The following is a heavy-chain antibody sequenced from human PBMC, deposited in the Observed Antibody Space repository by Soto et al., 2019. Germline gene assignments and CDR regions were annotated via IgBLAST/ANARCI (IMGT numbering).Heavy chain of an antibody. CDR1: GYTFTSYG. D-gene: IGHD3-22*01. Sequence: ASVKVSCKASGYTFTSYGISWVRQAPGQGLEWMGWISAYNGNTNYAQKLQGRVTMTTDTSTSTAYMELRSLRSDDTAVYYCATDRNYYDSSYGMDVWGPGTTVTVSS. V-gene: IGHV1-18*01. CDR2: ISAYNGNT. CDR3: ATDRNYYDSSYGMDV. J-gene: IGHJ6*02.